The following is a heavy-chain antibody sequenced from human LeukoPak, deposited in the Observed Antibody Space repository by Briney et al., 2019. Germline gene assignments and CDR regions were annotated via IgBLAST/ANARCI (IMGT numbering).Heavy chain of an antibody. CDR2: INHSGST. CDR1: GGSFSSYY. V-gene: IGHV4-34*01. J-gene: IGHJ4*02. D-gene: IGHD3-16*02. CDR3: ARGITTGLYDYVWGSYRYFDY. Sequence: SETLSLTCAVYGGSFSSYYWSWIRQPPGKGLEWIGEINHSGSTNYNPSLKSRVTISVDTSKNQFSLKLSSVTAADTAVYYCARGITTGLYDYVWGSYRYFDYWGQGTLVTVSS.